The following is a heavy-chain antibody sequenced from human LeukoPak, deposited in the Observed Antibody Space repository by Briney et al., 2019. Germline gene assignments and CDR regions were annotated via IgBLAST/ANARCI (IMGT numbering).Heavy chain of an antibody. V-gene: IGHV3-21*05. CDR2: ISSSSIYI. J-gene: IGHJ3*02. Sequence: GGSLRLSCAASGFTFSTYSMTWVRQSPGKGLEWVSYISSSSIYIYYADSLKGRFTISRDNAKNSLSLQMNSLRAEDTAVYYCARGRQNSGSYSDAFDIWGQGTVVTVSS. CDR1: GFTFSTYS. CDR3: ARGRQNSGSYSDAFDI. D-gene: IGHD1-26*01.